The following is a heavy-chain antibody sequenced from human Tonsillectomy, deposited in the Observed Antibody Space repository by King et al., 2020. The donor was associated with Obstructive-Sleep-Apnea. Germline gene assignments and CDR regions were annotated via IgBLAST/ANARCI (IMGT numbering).Heavy chain of an antibody. D-gene: IGHD6-19*01. Sequence: VQLVESGGGLVRPGGSLRLSCAASGFTLSDYYMSWIRQVPGKGLEWISYISSSGNTIYHAESVKGRFTNSRDNAKNSLYLQMNSLRAEVTAVYYCVRDGPYASGWDFDSWGQGTLVTVSS. J-gene: IGHJ4*02. CDR3: VRDGPYASGWDFDS. V-gene: IGHV3-11*01. CDR2: ISSSGNTI. CDR1: GFTLSDYY.